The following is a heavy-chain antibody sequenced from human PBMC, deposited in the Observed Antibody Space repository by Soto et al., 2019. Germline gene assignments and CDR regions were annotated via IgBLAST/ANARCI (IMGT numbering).Heavy chain of an antibody. CDR2: IYPGDSDT. V-gene: IGHV5-51*01. Sequence: GESLMISCNGSGYSFTTYWIAWVRQMPGKGLEWVGIIYPGDSDTRYSPSFEGHVTISVDKSISTAFLQWNSLKASDNAIYYCARHSTSAPKDYWGQGTLVTVSS. J-gene: IGHJ4*01. D-gene: IGHD3-10*01. CDR3: ARHSTSAPKDY. CDR1: GYSFTTYW.